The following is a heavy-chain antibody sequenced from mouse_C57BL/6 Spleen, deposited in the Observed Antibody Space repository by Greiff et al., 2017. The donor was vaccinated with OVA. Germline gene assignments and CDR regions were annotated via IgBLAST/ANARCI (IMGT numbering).Heavy chain of an antibody. J-gene: IGHJ4*01. CDR2: IYPGDGAT. D-gene: IGHD1-1*01. CDR1: GYAFSSSW. Sequence: QVQLQQSGPELVKPGASVKISCKASGYAFSSSWMNWVKQRPGKGLEWIGRIYPGDGATNYNGKFKGKATLTADKSSSTAYMQLSSLTSEDSAVYFCAREGYYGSSGAMDYWGQGTSVTVSS. CDR3: AREGYYGSSGAMDY. V-gene: IGHV1-82*01.